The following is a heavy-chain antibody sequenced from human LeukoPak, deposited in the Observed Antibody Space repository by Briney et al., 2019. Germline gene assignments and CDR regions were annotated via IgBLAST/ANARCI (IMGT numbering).Heavy chain of an antibody. V-gene: IGHV3-74*01. D-gene: IGHD6-6*01. CDR3: ARDTGYSSSL. J-gene: IGHJ4*02. CDR1: GFTFSSYW. Sequence: GGSLRLSCAASGFTFSSYWMHWVRQAPGKGLVWVSLINGDGSGTGYADSVRGRFTDSRDNAKNTLFLQMSSLRAEDTAMYYCARDTGYSSSLWGQGTLVTVSS. CDR2: INGDGSGT.